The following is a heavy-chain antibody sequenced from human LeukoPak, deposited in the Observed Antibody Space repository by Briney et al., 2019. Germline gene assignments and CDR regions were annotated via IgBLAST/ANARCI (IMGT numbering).Heavy chain of an antibody. Sequence: GGSLRLSCAASGFTFSSYAMSWVRQAPGKGLEWVSAISGSGGSTYYADSVKGRFTISRDNAKNSLYLQMNSLRAEDTAVYYCARGYDFWSGYYTFDYWGQGTLVTVSS. D-gene: IGHD3-3*01. J-gene: IGHJ4*02. CDR2: ISGSGGST. CDR1: GFTFSSYA. V-gene: IGHV3-23*01. CDR3: ARGYDFWSGYYTFDY.